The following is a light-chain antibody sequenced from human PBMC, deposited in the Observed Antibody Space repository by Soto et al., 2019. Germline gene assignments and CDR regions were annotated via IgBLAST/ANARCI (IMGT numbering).Light chain of an antibody. CDR2: DTS. J-gene: IGKJ4*01. CDR3: QQYGNLTLT. Sequence: DIQVTQSPCSLSASLGDRITITCQASQEIITYLNWYQQKPGKAPKLLIYDTSNLETGVPSRFSGSGSGTDFTFPISSLQPEDFATYYCQQYGNLTLTFGGGIKVEIE. CDR1: QEIITY. V-gene: IGKV1-33*01.